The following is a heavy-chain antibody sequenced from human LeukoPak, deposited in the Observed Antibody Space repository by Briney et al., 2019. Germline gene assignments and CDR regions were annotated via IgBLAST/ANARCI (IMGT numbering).Heavy chain of an antibody. CDR3: ARGRGTMVRGLFDP. V-gene: IGHV4-34*01. J-gene: IGHJ5*02. CDR1: GGSFSCYY. D-gene: IGHD3-10*01. Sequence: SETLSLTCAVYGGSFSCYYWSWIRQPPGKGLEWIGEINHSGSTNYHPSLTRRVTISVATSKNHFSLKLSSVTAADTAVYYCARGRGTMVRGLFDPWGQGTLVTVSS. CDR2: INHSGST.